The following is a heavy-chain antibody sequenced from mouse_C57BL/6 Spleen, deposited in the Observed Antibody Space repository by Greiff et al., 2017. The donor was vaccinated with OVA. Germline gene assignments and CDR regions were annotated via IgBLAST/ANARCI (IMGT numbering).Heavy chain of an antibody. D-gene: IGHD1-1*01. Sequence: EVKLQESGPGLVKPSQSLSLTCSVTGYSITSGYYWNWIRQFPGNKLEWMGYISYDGSNNYNPSLKNRISITRDTSKNQFFLKLNSVTTEDTATYYCARRYGSSYWFAYWGQGTLVTVSA. CDR3: ARRYGSSYWFAY. V-gene: IGHV3-6*01. J-gene: IGHJ3*01. CDR1: GYSITSGYY. CDR2: ISYDGSN.